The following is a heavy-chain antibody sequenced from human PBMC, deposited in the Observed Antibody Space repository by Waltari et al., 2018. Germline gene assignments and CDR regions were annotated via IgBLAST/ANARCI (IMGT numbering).Heavy chain of an antibody. V-gene: IGHV3-64D*08. Sequence: ELQLVESGGGLVQPGGSLRLSCSASGFTFSSFSMHWVRQAPGKGREYVSAVSNNGDSAYYADSVKGRFTIARDNSKNTLYLQMTSLKAEDTAVYYCVKDGPGAGWGDYDYWGQGTLVTVSS. CDR3: VKDGPGAGWGDYDY. D-gene: IGHD3-16*01. CDR2: VSNNGDSA. J-gene: IGHJ4*02. CDR1: GFTFSSFS.